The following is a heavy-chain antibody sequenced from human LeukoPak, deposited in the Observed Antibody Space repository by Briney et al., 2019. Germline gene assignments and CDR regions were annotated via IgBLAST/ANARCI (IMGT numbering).Heavy chain of an antibody. J-gene: IGHJ6*02. V-gene: IGHV3-21*01. Sequence: PGGPLRLSCAASGFTFSSYSMNWVRQAPGKGLEWVSSISSSSSYIYYADSVKGRFTISRDNAKNSLFLQMNSLRAEDTAVYYCARGGCSGGSCQGYYYYGMDVWGQGTTVTVSS. CDR1: GFTFSSYS. CDR3: ARGGCSGGSCQGYYYYGMDV. D-gene: IGHD2-15*01. CDR2: ISSSSSYI.